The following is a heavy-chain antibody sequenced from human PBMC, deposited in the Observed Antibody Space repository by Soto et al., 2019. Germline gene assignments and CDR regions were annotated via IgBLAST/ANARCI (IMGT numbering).Heavy chain of an antibody. V-gene: IGHV4-59*01. Sequence: SETLTLTCTVSGDSIRSYYWTWIRQPPGKGLELIGYIYYSGSTRYNPSLKSRVTISVDMSKNQFSLKLSSVIAADTAVYYCARAYGGFDNGLDVWGQGTAVTVSS. CDR3: ARAYGGFDNGLDV. CDR2: IYYSGST. J-gene: IGHJ6*02. D-gene: IGHD5-12*01. CDR1: GDSIRSYY.